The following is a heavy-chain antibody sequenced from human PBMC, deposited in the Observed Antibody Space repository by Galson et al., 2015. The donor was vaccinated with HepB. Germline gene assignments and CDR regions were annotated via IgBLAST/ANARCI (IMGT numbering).Heavy chain of an antibody. CDR1: GFTFSSYA. J-gene: IGHJ4*02. D-gene: IGHD3-22*01. Sequence: SLRLSCAASGFTFSSYAMSWVRQAPGKGLEWVSAISGSGGSTYYADSVKGRFTISRDNSKNTLYLQMNSLRAEDTAVYYCANLPYGYYYDSSGYNYFDYWGQGTLVTVSS. V-gene: IGHV3-23*01. CDR3: ANLPYGYYYDSSGYNYFDY. CDR2: ISGSGGST.